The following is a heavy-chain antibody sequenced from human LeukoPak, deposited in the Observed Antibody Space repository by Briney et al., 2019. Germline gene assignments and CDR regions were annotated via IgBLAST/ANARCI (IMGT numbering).Heavy chain of an antibody. CDR2: INPSGGST. J-gene: IGHJ6*03. Sequence: ASVKVSCKASGYTFTSYYMHWVRQAPGQGLEWMGIINPSGGSTSYAQKFQGRVTMTRDMSTSTVYMELRSLRSDDTAVYYCAREVTMVRETDYYYYMDVWGKGTTVTVSS. CDR3: AREVTMVRETDYYYYMDV. V-gene: IGHV1-46*01. CDR1: GYTFTSYY. D-gene: IGHD3-10*01.